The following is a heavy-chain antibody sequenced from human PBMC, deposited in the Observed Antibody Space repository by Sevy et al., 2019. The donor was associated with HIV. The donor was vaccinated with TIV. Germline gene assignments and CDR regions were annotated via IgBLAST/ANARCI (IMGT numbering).Heavy chain of an antibody. J-gene: IGHJ4*02. V-gene: IGHV1-2*06. Sequence: ASVKVSCKASGYTFAVYYLHWVRQAPGQGLEWMGRINPSSGVTNYAQKFQGRVTLTRDTSITTAYLELNRLGSDDTAVYYCAVPATISSFDYWGQGSLVTVSS. CDR3: AVPATISSFDY. CDR2: INPSSGVT. CDR1: GYTFAVYY. D-gene: IGHD6-25*01.